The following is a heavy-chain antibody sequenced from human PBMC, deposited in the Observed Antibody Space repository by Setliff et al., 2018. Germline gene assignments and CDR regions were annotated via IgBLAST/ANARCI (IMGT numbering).Heavy chain of an antibody. CDR2: VSGSGMTR. CDR3: ARADSDSYYPYYFDF. Sequence: GGSLRLSCAVSGFIFSSYEMNWVRQAPGKGLQWVSSVSGSGMTRDYTDSVKGRFTVSRDSSQNKIHLQMDSLRAEDTGKYFCARADSDSYYPYYFDFWGQGVLVTVSS. CDR1: GFIFSSYE. J-gene: IGHJ4*02. D-gene: IGHD3-22*01. V-gene: IGHV3-48*03.